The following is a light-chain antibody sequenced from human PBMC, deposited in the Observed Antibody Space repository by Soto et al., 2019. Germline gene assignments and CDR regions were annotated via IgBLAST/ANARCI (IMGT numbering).Light chain of an antibody. J-gene: IGKJ4*01. CDR3: QHRSDWPKLT. Sequence: EIVLTQSPATLSLSPGGRAALSCRASQSVGKYLAWFQQKRGQAPRLLIYDASNRATGIPARFSGSGSGTDFTPTISSLEPEDFAVYYCQHRSDWPKLTFGGGTKVEIK. CDR1: QSVGKY. V-gene: IGKV3-11*01. CDR2: DAS.